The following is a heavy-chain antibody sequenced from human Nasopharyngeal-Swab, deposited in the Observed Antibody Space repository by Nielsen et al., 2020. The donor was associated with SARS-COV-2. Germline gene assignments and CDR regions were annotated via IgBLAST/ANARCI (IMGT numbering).Heavy chain of an antibody. CDR1: GFTLSNFA. V-gene: IGHV3-64D*06. CDR2: IDNNGGAT. D-gene: IGHD3-3*01. J-gene: IGHJ6*03. Sequence: GESLKISCSASGFTLSNFAMHWVRQAPGKGLEFVSAIDNNGGATYYADSVKGRFTISRDNSKSTLYLQLSSLRGDDTAVYYCVKDWRYEYPSYMDIWGKGTTIIVSS. CDR3: VKDWRYEYPSYMDI.